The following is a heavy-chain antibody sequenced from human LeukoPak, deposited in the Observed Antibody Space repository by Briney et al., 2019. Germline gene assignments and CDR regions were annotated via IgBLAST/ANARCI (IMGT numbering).Heavy chain of an antibody. V-gene: IGHV1-2*06. CDR1: GYTFTGYY. CDR3: ARGSYDSSDFEYFHH. CDR2: INPNSGGT. D-gene: IGHD3-22*01. J-gene: IGHJ1*01. Sequence: ASVKVSCKASGYTFTGYYMHWVRQAPGQGLQWMGRINPNSGGTNYAQKFQGRVTMTRDTSISTAYMELNRLRSDDTAVYYCARGSYDSSDFEYFHHWGQGTLVTVSS.